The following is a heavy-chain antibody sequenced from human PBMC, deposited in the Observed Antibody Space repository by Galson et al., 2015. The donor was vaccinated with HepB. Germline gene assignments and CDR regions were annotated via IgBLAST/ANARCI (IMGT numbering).Heavy chain of an antibody. J-gene: IGHJ3*02. CDR3: ARDFRLQETGSSSWYTPLDAFDI. CDR1: GFTVSSNY. Sequence: SLRLSCAASGFTVSSNYMSWVRQAPGKGLEWVSVIYSGGSTYYADSVKGRFTISRDNSKNTLYLQMNSLRAEDTAVYYCARDFRLQETGSSSWYTPLDAFDIWGQGTMVTVSS. CDR2: IYSGGST. V-gene: IGHV3-66*02. D-gene: IGHD6-13*01.